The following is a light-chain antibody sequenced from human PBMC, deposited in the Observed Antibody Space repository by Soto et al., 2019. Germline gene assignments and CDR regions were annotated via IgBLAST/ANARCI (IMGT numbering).Light chain of an antibody. CDR3: QQYGDSPT. Sequence: EIVLTQSPGTLFLSPGERATLSCRASQSVRSRYVAWYQQKPGQAPRLLIYGPSSRATGIPDRFSGSGSGTDFTFTISRLEPEDLAVYYCQQYGDSPTFGGGTKVGIK. CDR2: GPS. CDR1: QSVRSRY. J-gene: IGKJ4*01. V-gene: IGKV3-20*01.